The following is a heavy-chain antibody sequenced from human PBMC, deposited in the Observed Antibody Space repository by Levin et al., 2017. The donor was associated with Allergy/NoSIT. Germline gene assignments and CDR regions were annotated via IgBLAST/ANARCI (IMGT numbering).Heavy chain of an antibody. V-gene: IGHV1-69*13. CDR1: GGTFSSYA. J-gene: IGHJ6*02. CDR3: ARDPPPKDIVVVPAESRGYYYGMDV. D-gene: IGHD2-2*01. Sequence: VASVKVSCKASGGTFSSYAISWVRQAPGQGLEWMGGIIPIFGTANYAQKFQGRVTITADESTSTAYMELSSLRSEDTAVYYCARDPPPKDIVVVPAESRGYYYGMDVWGQGTTVTVSS. CDR2: IIPIFGTA.